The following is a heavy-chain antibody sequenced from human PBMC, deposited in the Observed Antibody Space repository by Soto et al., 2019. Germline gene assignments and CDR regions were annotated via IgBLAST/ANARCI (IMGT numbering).Heavy chain of an antibody. CDR2: ISSSGSTI. J-gene: IGHJ4*02. CDR1: QFTFSFYS. Sequence: GGSLRLSCAASQFTFSFYSMNWVRQAPGKGLEWISYISSSGSTIDYADSVKGRFTISRDNAKNSLYLQMNSLRDEDTAVYYCARVKGTLYNYGPGFDYWGQGTLVTVSS. V-gene: IGHV3-48*02. D-gene: IGHD3-10*01. CDR3: ARVKGTLYNYGPGFDY.